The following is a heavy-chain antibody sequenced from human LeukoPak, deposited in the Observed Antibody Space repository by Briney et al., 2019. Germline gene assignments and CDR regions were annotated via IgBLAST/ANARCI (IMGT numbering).Heavy chain of an antibody. V-gene: IGHV1-2*02. D-gene: IGHD6-19*01. CDR3: ARLTAVAVGVHYYYGMDV. J-gene: IGHJ6*02. CDR2: INPNSGGT. CDR1: GYTFTGYY. Sequence: ASVKVSCKASGYTFTGYYMHWVRQAPGQELEWMGWINPNSGGTNYAQKFQGRVTMTRDTSISTAYMELSRLRSDDTAVYYCARLTAVAVGVHYYYGMDVWGQGTTVTVSS.